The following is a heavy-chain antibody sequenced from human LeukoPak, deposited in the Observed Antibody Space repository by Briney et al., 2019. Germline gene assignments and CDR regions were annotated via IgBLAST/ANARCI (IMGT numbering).Heavy chain of an antibody. V-gene: IGHV4-34*01. CDR1: GGSFSVYY. J-gene: IGHJ6*02. CDR2: INHSGST. Sequence: PSETLSLNCAVYGGSFSVYYWSWIRQPPGKGLEWIGEINHSGSTNYNQSLKSRVTISVDTSKNQFSLKLSSVTAADTAVYYCATLRILYSSGWSGRGYYYYGMDVWGQGTTVTVSS. CDR3: ATLRILYSSGWSGRGYYYYGMDV. D-gene: IGHD6-19*01.